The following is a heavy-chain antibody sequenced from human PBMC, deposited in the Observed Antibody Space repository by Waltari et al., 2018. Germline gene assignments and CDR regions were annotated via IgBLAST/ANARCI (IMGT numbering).Heavy chain of an antibody. CDR2: ILSGVSA. V-gene: IGHV3-53*01. D-gene: IGHD3-16*01. CDR3: ARGPPISAKWELCWFDY. J-gene: IGHJ4*02. Sequence: EVQVVESGGGLIQPGGSLRLSCAASGFAVSDNYMSWVRQGPGKGLEWVEFILSGVSAYYADAVNGRFTISRDSSENTFYLQRSSLRVEDTAVYYCARGPPISAKWELCWFDYWGQGTLVTVSS. CDR1: GFAVSDNY.